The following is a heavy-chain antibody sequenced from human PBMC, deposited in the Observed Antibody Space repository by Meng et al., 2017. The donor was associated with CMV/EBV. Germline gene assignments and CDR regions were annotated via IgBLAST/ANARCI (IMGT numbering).Heavy chain of an antibody. CDR1: GYTFTSYG. V-gene: IGHV1-18*01. D-gene: IGHD2-2*01. CDR3: ARVVVVPAATTLRYYYYGMDV. Sequence: KISCKASGYTFTSYGISWVRQAPGQGLEWMGWISAYNGNTNYAQKLQGRVTMTTDTSTSTAYMELRSLRSDDTAVYYCARVVVVPAATTLRYYYYGMDVWGQGTTVTVSS. CDR2: ISAYNGNT. J-gene: IGHJ6*02.